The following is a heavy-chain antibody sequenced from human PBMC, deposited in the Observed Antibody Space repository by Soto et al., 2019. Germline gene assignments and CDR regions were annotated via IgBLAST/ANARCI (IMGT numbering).Heavy chain of an antibody. V-gene: IGHV4-61*01. J-gene: IGHJ4*02. D-gene: IGHD1-26*01. CDR1: YGYLIGSSDY. Sequence: PFVTQSNTDTGAYGYLIGSSDYWSWNRQPPGKGLEWICNIHYFGSTKYNPSLESRVVISVDTSKNQFSLKVPSVTAADTAKYFCARGGSYVGFDSWGQGALVTVSS. CDR3: ARGGSYVGFDS. CDR2: IHYFGST.